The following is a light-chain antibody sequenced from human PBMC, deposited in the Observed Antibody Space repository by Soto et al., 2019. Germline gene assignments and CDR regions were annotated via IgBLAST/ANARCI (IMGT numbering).Light chain of an antibody. Sequence: ETVLTQSPGTLSLSPGESATLSCRASQTIPSIYLAWYQQKPGQAPRLLIYGTSSSATGIPDRFSGSGSGTAFTLTISRLEPEDAAVYYCQRYDFTSWTFGQGTKVEI. CDR2: GTS. J-gene: IGKJ1*01. V-gene: IGKV3-20*01. CDR1: QTIPSIY. CDR3: QRYDFTSWT.